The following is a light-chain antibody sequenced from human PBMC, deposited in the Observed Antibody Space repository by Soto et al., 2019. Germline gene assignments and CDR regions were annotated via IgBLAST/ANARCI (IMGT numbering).Light chain of an antibody. Sequence: QSVLTQRASVSGSLGQSITISCTGTSSDVGGYNYVSWYQQHPGKAPKLMIYDVTIRPSGVSNRFSGSKSGNTASLTISGLQAEDEADYYCSSYTRSSTVMFGGGTKVTVL. CDR1: SSDVGGYNY. CDR2: DVT. CDR3: SSYTRSSTVM. V-gene: IGLV2-14*03. J-gene: IGLJ3*02.